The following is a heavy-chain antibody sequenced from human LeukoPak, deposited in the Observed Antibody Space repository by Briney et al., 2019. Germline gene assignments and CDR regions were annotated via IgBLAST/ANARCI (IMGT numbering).Heavy chain of an antibody. D-gene: IGHD3-22*01. J-gene: IGHJ5*02. CDR2: MYYSGST. CDR1: GGSISSGDYY. CDR3: ARPYYYDSRIDP. Sequence: SETLSLICTVSGGSISSGDYYWSWIRQPPGKGLEWIAYMYYSGSTYYNPSLKSRVTMSADTSKNQLSLKLSSVTAADTAVYYCARPYYYDSRIDPWGQGILVTVSS. V-gene: IGHV4-30-4*01.